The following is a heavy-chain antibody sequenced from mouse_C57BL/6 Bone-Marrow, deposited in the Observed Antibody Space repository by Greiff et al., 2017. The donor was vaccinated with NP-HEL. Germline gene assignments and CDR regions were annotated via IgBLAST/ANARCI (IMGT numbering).Heavy chain of an antibody. Sequence: VQLKQSGPELVKPGASVKISCKASGYSFTGYYMHWVKQSHGNILDWIGYIYPYNGVSSYNQKFKGKATLTVDKSSSTAYMELRSLTSEDSAVYYCATGGYYGSWYFDVWGTGTTVTVSS. CDR1: GYSFTGYY. J-gene: IGHJ1*03. D-gene: IGHD1-1*01. CDR3: ATGGYYGSWYFDV. V-gene: IGHV1-31*01. CDR2: IYPYNGVS.